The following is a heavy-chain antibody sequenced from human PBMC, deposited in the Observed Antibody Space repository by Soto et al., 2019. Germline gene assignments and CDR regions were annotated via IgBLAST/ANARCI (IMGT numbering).Heavy chain of an antibody. J-gene: IGHJ3*02. CDR3: ASEKGGFDI. V-gene: IGHV1-46*01. CDR2: IAPTVGST. D-gene: IGHD2-15*01. Sequence: ASGKVSCKASGNIFTSHYIHWIRQAPGQGLEWMGFIAPTVGSTTYAQKFQGRFTMTRDTPSTSVYMELSSLVSEDTAMYYCASEKGGFDIWGQGTVVTVSS. CDR1: GNIFTSHY.